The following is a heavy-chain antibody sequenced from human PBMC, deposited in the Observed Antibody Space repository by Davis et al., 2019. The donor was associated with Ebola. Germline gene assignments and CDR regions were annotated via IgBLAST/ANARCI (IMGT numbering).Heavy chain of an antibody. CDR2: ISSNGGST. Sequence: GESLKISCAAPGFTFSSYAMHWVRQAPGKGLEYVSAISSNGGSTYYADSVKGRFTISRDNSKNTLYLQMGSLRAEDMAVYYCARGRRGIAARPGHFDYWGQGTLVTVSS. CDR3: ARGRRGIAARPGHFDY. CDR1: GFTFSSYA. D-gene: IGHD6-6*01. V-gene: IGHV3-64*02. J-gene: IGHJ4*02.